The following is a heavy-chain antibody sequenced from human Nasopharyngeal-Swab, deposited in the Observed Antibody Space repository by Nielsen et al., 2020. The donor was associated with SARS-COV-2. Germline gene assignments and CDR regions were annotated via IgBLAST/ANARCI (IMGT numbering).Heavy chain of an antibody. CDR2: IYYSTNT. V-gene: IGHV4-59*08. J-gene: IGHJ6*03. D-gene: IGHD2-21*01. CDR3: ARHTYHYYYFYMDV. Sequence: WIRQPPGKGLEWIGYIYYSTNTNYNPSRSTSYNPFLKSRVTISVDTSRSQFSLKLSSVTAADSAVYYCARHTYHYYYFYMDVWGRGTTGTVSS.